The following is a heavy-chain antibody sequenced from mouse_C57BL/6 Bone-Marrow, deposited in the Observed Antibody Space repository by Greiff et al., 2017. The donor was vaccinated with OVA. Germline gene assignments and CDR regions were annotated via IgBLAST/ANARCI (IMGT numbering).Heavy chain of an antibody. Sequence: QVQLQQPGAELVMPGASVKLSCKASGYTFTSYWMHWVKQRPGQGLEWIGEIDPSDSYTNYTQKFKGKSTLTVDKSSSTAYMQLSSLTSEDSAVYYCARIGGLFDYWGQGTTLTVSS. CDR1: GYTFTSYW. V-gene: IGHV1-69*01. D-gene: IGHD2-14*01. CDR3: ARIGGLFDY. J-gene: IGHJ2*01. CDR2: IDPSDSYT.